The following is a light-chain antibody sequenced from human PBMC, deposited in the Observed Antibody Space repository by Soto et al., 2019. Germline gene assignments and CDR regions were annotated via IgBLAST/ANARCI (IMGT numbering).Light chain of an antibody. Sequence: QSALTQPASVSGSPGQSITISCTGTSSDVGSYNLVSWYQPHPGKAPKLMIYEGSKRPSGVSNLFSGSKSGNTASLTISGLQAEDEADYNCCSYAGSSSHVVFCGGTKVTVL. CDR2: EGS. CDR1: SSDVGSYNL. J-gene: IGLJ2*01. V-gene: IGLV2-23*01. CDR3: CSYAGSSSHVV.